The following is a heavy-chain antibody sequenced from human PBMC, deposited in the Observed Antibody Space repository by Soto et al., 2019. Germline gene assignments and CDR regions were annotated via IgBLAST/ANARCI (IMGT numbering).Heavy chain of an antibody. CDR2: ISGSGGST. V-gene: IGHV3-23*01. J-gene: IGHJ4*02. Sequence: LILSCAASGFAFSSYAMSWVRQAPGKGLEWVSAISGSGGSTYYADSVKGRFTISRDNSKNTLYLQMNSLRAEDTAVYYCAKRPSPFYYWAQGTLVTVSS. CDR3: AKRPSPFYY. CDR1: GFAFSSYA. D-gene: IGHD2-2*01.